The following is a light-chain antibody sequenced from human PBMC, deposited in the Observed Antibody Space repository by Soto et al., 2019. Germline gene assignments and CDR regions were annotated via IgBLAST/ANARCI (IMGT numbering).Light chain of an antibody. J-gene: IGLJ3*02. CDR3: CAYAGSSTWV. CDR1: SSNIGSNY. V-gene: IGLV1-47*01. Sequence: QSVLIQPPSASGTPGQRVTISCSGSSSNIGSNYVYWFQQLPGAAPKLLIYRNNQRPSGVPDRFSGSKSGTSASLAISGLRSEDEADYYCCAYAGSSTWVFGGGTQLTVL. CDR2: RNN.